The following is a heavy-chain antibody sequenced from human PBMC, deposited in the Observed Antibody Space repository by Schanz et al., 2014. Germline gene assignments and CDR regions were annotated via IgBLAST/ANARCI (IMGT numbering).Heavy chain of an antibody. V-gene: IGHV3-23*01. D-gene: IGHD2-15*01. CDR2: ISGNGGST. Sequence: EQVLESGGGFVQPGGSLRLSCATSGFTFTTNAMSWVRQPPGKGLEWVSAISGNGGSTYFADSVKGRFTISRDNSDNTLFLQMNSLRAEDTAVYYCAKVREWWPYYFDYWGQGTLVTVSS. CDR1: GFTFTTNA. J-gene: IGHJ4*02. CDR3: AKVREWWPYYFDY.